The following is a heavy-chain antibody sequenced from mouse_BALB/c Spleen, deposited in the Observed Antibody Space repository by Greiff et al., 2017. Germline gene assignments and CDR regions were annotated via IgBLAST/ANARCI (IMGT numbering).Heavy chain of an antibody. Sequence: VKLMESGPGILQPSQTLSLTCSFSGFSLSTSGMGVSWIRQPSGKGLEWLAHIYWDDDKRYNPSLKSRLTISKDTSSNQVFLKITSVDTADTATYYCARAYYGNYFDYWGQGTTLTVSS. J-gene: IGHJ2*01. D-gene: IGHD2-10*01. CDR2: IYWDDDK. V-gene: IGHV8-12*01. CDR3: ARAYYGNYFDY. CDR1: GFSLSTSGMG.